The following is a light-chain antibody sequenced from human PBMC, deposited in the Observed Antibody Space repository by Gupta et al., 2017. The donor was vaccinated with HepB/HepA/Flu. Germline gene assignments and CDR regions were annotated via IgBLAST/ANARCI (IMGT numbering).Light chain of an antibody. CDR1: QSILYSSNNKNY. CDR2: WAS. J-gene: IGKJ1*01. Sequence: DIVMTQSPDSLAVSLGERATINCKSSQSILYSSNNKNYLAWYQQKPGQPPKLLIYWASTRESGVPDRFSGSGSGPDFTLTISSLQAEDVAIYYCQQDYSIPWTFGQGTKVEIK. V-gene: IGKV4-1*01. CDR3: QQDYSIPWT.